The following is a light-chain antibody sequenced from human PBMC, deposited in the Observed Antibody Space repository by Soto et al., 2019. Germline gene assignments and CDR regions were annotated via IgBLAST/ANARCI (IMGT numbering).Light chain of an antibody. CDR1: QSINSN. CDR2: AAS. V-gene: IGKV3-15*01. Sequence: EVLMTQSPATLSVSPGDRATLSCRASQSINSNLAWYQQQPGQAPRLLIYAASTRATAVPDRFSGSGSGTDFTLTITSLQSDDFAVYYCQQRSNWPPFTFGQGTRLEIK. J-gene: IGKJ5*01. CDR3: QQRSNWPPFT.